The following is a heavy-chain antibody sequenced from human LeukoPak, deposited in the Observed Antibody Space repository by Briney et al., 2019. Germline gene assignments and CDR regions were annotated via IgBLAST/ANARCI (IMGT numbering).Heavy chain of an antibody. CDR3: ARDPAGRNYYDSSVDFDY. V-gene: IGHV1-18*01. J-gene: IGHJ4*02. D-gene: IGHD3-22*01. CDR1: GYTFTSYG. CDR2: ISAYNGNT. Sequence: GASVKVPCKASGYTFTSYGISWVRQAPGQGLEWMGWISAYNGNTNYAQKLQGRVTMTTDTSTSTAYMELRSLRSDDTAVYYCARDPAGRNYYDSSVDFDYWGQGTLVTVSS.